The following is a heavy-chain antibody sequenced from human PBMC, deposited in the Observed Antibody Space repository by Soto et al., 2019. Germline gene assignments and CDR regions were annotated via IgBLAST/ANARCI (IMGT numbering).Heavy chain of an antibody. J-gene: IGHJ6*04. CDR3: ARTKWRLEFYNGMDA. V-gene: IGHV1-2*02. CDR2: INPKTAAT. CDR1: GYSVSDYF. Sequence: ASVKVSCKASGYSVSDYFIQWVRQAPGQGLEWVAWINPKTAATNYAKKFQGRVSLTWDTSSSTAYMELTRLRPDDTAVYYSARTKWRLEFYNGMDALGKGTRVTVYS. D-gene: IGHD1-1*01.